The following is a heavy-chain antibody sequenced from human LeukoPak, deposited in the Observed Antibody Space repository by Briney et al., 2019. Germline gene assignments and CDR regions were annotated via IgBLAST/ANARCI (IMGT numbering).Heavy chain of an antibody. D-gene: IGHD6-19*01. Sequence: PGGSLRLSCAASEFTFSSYDMHWVRQATGKGLEWVSVIGTSGDTYYAGSVKGRFTISRENAKNSLYLQMNSLTAGDTAVYFCSRVGSSGWPNYFDSWGQGTLVTVSS. CDR2: IGTSGDT. CDR1: EFTFSSYD. V-gene: IGHV3-13*04. CDR3: SRVGSSGWPNYFDS. J-gene: IGHJ4*02.